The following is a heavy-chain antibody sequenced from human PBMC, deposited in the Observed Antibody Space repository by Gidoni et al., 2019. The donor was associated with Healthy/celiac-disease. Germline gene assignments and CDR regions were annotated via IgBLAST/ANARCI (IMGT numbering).Heavy chain of an antibody. Sequence: VQLVQSGAEVKKPGESLKISCKGSGYSFTSYWIGWVRQMPGKGLEWMGIIYPGDSDTRYSPSFQGQVTISADKSISTAYLQWSSLKASDTAMYYCARQGDSSGYYFNYYYGMDVWGQGTTVTVSS. CDR3: ARQGDSSGYYFNYYYGMDV. J-gene: IGHJ6*02. D-gene: IGHD3-22*01. CDR2: IYPGDSDT. CDR1: GYSFTSYW. V-gene: IGHV5-51*01.